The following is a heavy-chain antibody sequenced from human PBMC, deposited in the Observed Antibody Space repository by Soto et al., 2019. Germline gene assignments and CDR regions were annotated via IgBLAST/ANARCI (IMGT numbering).Heavy chain of an antibody. D-gene: IGHD6-13*01. V-gene: IGHV1-3*01. CDR1: GYTFTSYA. CDR3: ARDFPLRGAAAGTWFYYYGMDV. CDR2: INAGNGNT. Sequence: ASVKVSCKASGYTFTSYAMHWVRQAPGQRLEWMGWINAGNGNTKYSQKLQGRVTITRDTSASTAYMELSSLRSEDTAVYYCARDFPLRGAAAGTWFYYYGMDVWGQGTTVTVSS. J-gene: IGHJ6*02.